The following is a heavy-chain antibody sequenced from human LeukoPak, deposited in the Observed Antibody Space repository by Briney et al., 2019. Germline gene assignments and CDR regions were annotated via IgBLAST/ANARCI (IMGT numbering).Heavy chain of an antibody. Sequence: SETLSLTCAVYGGSFSGYYWSWIRQPPGKGLEWIGEINHSGSTNYNPSLKSRVTISVDTSKNQFSLKLSSVTAADTAVYYCARRRYVDYWGQGTLVTVSS. CDR2: INHSGST. V-gene: IGHV4-34*01. J-gene: IGHJ4*02. CDR1: GGSFSGYY. CDR3: ARRRYVDY.